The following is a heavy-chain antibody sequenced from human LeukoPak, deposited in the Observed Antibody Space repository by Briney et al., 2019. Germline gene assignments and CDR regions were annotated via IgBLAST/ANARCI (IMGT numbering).Heavy chain of an antibody. V-gene: IGHV1-69*01. Sequence: SVKVSCKASGGTCSSYAISGVRQAPGQGLEWMGWIIPIFGTANYAQKFQGRVTITADESTSTAYMELSSLRSEDTAVYYCARVLDDSPTEYYFDYWGQGTLVTVSS. CDR2: IIPIFGTA. CDR3: ARVLDDSPTEYYFDY. CDR1: GGTCSSYA. D-gene: IGHD3/OR15-3a*01. J-gene: IGHJ4*02.